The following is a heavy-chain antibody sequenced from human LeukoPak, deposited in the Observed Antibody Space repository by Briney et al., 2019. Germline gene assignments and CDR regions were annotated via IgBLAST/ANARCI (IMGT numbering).Heavy chain of an antibody. Sequence: GGSLRLSCAASGFTFSYYYMSWTRQAPGKGLEWVSYISSSGDTKYYADSVKGRFTISRDNAKNSLYLQMNSLRAEDTAVYYCARGPHSLNWFDPWGQGTLVTVSS. CDR1: GFTFSYYY. V-gene: IGHV3-11*01. D-gene: IGHD2-21*01. J-gene: IGHJ5*02. CDR2: ISSSGDTK. CDR3: ARGPHSLNWFDP.